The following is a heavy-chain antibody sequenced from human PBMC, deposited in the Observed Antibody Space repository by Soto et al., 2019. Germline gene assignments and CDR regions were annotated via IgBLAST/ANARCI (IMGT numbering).Heavy chain of an antibody. CDR2: IIPILGIA. D-gene: IGHD6-13*01. J-gene: IGHJ4*02. CDR1: GGTFSSYT. CDR3: ARDGINRKEYSSSWYVSYFDY. V-gene: IGHV1-69*04. Sequence: GASVKVSCKASGGTFSSYTISWVRQAPGQGLEWVGRIIPILGIANCAQKFQGRVTITADKSTSTAYMELSSLRSEDTAVYYCARDGINRKEYSSSWYVSYFDYWGQGTLVTVSS.